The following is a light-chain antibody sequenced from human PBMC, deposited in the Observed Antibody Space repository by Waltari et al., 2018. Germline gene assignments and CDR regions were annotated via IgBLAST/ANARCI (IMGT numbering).Light chain of an antibody. CDR1: QTVRSY. CDR3: QQRSNWPYT. Sequence: SCSASQTVRSYLAWYQQRPGQTPRLLIFDASSRATGISAKFSGSGSGTDFTLTVSNLEPEDFAVYYCQQRSNWPYTFGQGTRVEIK. CDR2: DAS. V-gene: IGKV3-11*01. J-gene: IGKJ2*01.